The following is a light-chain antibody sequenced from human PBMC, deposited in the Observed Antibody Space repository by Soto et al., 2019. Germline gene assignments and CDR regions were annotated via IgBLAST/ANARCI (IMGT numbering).Light chain of an antibody. CDR3: QQSYSTSWT. J-gene: IGKJ1*01. CDR1: QSISSY. V-gene: IGKV1-39*01. Sequence: DIQMTQSPSSLSASVGDRVTITCRASQSISSYLNWYQQKPGKDPKLLIYAASSLQSGVPSRVSGSGAVTEFTLTISSLQPEDFATYYCQQSYSTSWTFGQRTKVEIK. CDR2: AAS.